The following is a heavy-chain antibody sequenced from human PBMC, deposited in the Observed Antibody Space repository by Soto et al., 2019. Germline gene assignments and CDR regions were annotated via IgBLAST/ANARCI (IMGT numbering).Heavy chain of an antibody. V-gene: IGHV3-20*04. CDR2: INWNGGST. J-gene: IGHJ5*02. CDR3: ASGITIFQFDP. D-gene: IGHD3-9*01. Sequence: GSLRLSCAASGFTFDDYGMSWVRQAPGKGLEWVSGINWNGGSTGYADSVKGRFTISRDNAKNSLYLQMNSLRAEDTALYYCASGITIFQFDPWGQGTLVTVSS. CDR1: GFTFDDYG.